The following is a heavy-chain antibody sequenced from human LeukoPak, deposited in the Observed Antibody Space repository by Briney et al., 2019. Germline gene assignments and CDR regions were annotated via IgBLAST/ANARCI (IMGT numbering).Heavy chain of an antibody. J-gene: IGHJ4*02. V-gene: IGHV3-48*03. CDR3: ARSTNYKGYFDY. Sequence: GGSLRLSCAASGFTFSSYEMNWVRQAPGKGLEWVSYISSFSSTIYYADSVMGRFTISRDNAKNSLYLQMNSLTAEDTAVYYCARSTNYKGYFDYWGQGTLVTVSS. CDR2: ISSFSSTI. D-gene: IGHD3-10*01. CDR1: GFTFSSYE.